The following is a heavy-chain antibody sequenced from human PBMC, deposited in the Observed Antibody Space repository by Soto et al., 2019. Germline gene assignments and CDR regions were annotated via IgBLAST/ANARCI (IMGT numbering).Heavy chain of an antibody. D-gene: IGHD3-3*01. Sequence: SETLSLTCAVSGGSFSSDDYYWSWMRQPTGQDLEWIGYIYYSGSTYYNPSLKSRVTISVDTSKNQFSLKLSSVTAADTAVYYCAREGRGTIFGVYYYGMDVWGQGTTVTVSS. J-gene: IGHJ6*02. CDR3: AREGRGTIFGVYYYGMDV. V-gene: IGHV4-30-4*01. CDR2: IYYSGST. CDR1: GGSFSSDDYY.